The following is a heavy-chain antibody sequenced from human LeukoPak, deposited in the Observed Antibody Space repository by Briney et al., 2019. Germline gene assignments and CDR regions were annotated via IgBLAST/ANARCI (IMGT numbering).Heavy chain of an antibody. D-gene: IGHD6-19*01. J-gene: IGHJ5*02. CDR1: GYTFTSYA. Sequence: GASVKVSCKASGYTFTSYAMHWVRQAPGQRLEWMGWINAGNGNTKYSQEFQGRVTITRDTSASTAYMELSSLRSEDMAVYYCARYSSGWNWFDPWGQGTLVTVSS. V-gene: IGHV1-3*03. CDR2: INAGNGNT. CDR3: ARYSSGWNWFDP.